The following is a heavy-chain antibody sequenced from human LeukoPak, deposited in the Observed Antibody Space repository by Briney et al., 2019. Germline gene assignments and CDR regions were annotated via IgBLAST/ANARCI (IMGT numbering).Heavy chain of an antibody. J-gene: IGHJ4*02. D-gene: IGHD1-1*01. CDR3: ATDRGYLTFDY. Sequence: PGRSLRLSCAASGFTFSSYGMHWIRQAPGKGLEWVANINPDGRTTNYVDSVKGRFTISRDNAKSSLYLQMNSLRAEDTAVYYCATDRGYLTFDYWGQGTLVTVSS. CDR2: INPDGRTT. V-gene: IGHV3-7*01. CDR1: GFTFSSYG.